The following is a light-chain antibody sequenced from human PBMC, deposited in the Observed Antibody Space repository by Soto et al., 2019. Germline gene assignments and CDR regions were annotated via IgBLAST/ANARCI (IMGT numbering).Light chain of an antibody. CDR2: EVS. CDR1: SRDVGGYNY. Sequence: QSVLTQPASVSGSPGQSITTSCTGTSRDVGGYNYVSWYQQHPGKAPKLMIHEVSNRPSGVSNRFSGSKSGNTASLTISGLQAEDEADYYCSSFTSNSTLPYVFGTGTKVTVL. J-gene: IGLJ1*01. V-gene: IGLV2-14*01. CDR3: SSFTSNSTLPYV.